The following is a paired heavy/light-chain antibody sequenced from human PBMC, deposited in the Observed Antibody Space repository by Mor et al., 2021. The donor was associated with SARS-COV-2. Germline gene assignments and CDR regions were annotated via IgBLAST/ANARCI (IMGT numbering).Heavy chain of an antibody. V-gene: IGHV1-69*01. D-gene: IGHD3-3*01. J-gene: IGHJ6*03. CDR3: ARGAVLRFLEWLSWGSYYYYYYMDV. CDR1: GGTFSSYA. Sequence: QVQLVQSGAEVKKPGSSVKVSCKASGGTFSSYAISWVRQAPGQGLEWMGGIIPIFGTANYAQKFQGRVTITADESTSTAYMELSSLRSEDTAVYYCARGAVLRFLEWLSWGSYYYYYYMDVWGKGTTVTVSS. CDR2: IIPIFGTA.
Light chain of an antibody. J-gene: IGKJ5*01. Sequence: DIVMTQSPLSLPVTPGEPASISCRSSQSLLHSNGYNYLDWYLQKPGQSPQLLIYLGSNRASGVPDRFSGSGSGTDFTLKISRVEAEDVGVYYCMQALQTPPTFGQGTRLEIK. CDR3: MQALQTPPT. CDR2: LGS. CDR1: QSLLHSNGYNY. V-gene: IGKV2-28*01.